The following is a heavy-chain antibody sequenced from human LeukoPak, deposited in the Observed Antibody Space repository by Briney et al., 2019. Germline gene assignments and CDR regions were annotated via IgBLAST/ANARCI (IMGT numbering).Heavy chain of an antibody. CDR1: GGTFSSYA. Sequence: ASVKVSCKASGGTFSSYAISWVRQAPGQGLEWMGRIIPILGIANYAQKFQGRVTITADKSTSTAYMELSSLRSEDTAVYYCARAEAVAGNDAFDIWGQGTMVTVS. V-gene: IGHV1-69*04. CDR2: IIPILGIA. J-gene: IGHJ3*02. D-gene: IGHD6-19*01. CDR3: ARAEAVAGNDAFDI.